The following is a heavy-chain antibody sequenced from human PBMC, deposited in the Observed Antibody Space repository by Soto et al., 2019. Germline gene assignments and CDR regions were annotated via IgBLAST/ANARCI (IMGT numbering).Heavy chain of an antibody. CDR3: VKDRMAYNSVWDPFDI. V-gene: IGHV3-23*01. Sequence: VASLIISCAASGFTFYSYAMSWVRQAPGKGLEWVSTIVSVGGDTYYSDSVKGRFTISRDDSKNTLLLQMNSLRAEDTAVYYCVKDRMAYNSVWDPFDIWGQGTMVTVSS. CDR2: IVSVGGDT. D-gene: IGHD1-20*01. J-gene: IGHJ3*02. CDR1: GFTFYSYA.